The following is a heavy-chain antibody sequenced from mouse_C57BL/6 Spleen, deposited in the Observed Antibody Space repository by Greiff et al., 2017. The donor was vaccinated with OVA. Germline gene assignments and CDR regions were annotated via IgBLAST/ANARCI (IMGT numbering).Heavy chain of an antibody. CDR1: GYAFSSSW. D-gene: IGHD3-2*02. V-gene: IGHV1-82*01. CDR2: IYPGDGDT. J-gene: IGHJ4*01. Sequence: QVQLKESGPELVKPGASVKISCKASGYAFSSSWMNWVKQRPGKGLEWIGRIYPGDGDTNYNGKFKGKATLTADKSSSTAYMQLSSLTSEDSAVYFCAKTAQALYYAMDYWGQGTSVTVSS. CDR3: AKTAQALYYAMDY.